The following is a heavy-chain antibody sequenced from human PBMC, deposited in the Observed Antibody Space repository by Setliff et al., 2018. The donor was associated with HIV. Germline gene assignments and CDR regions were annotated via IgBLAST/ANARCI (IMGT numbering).Heavy chain of an antibody. D-gene: IGHD3-22*01. J-gene: IGHJ4*02. CDR3: ARFPNPSQIVVIMPPDY. Sequence: ASVKVSCKASGYSFTSYGTSWVRQAPGQGLEWMGWISAYNGNKNYAQNLQDRVTMTTDTSTSTAYMELRSLRFDDTAVYYCARFPNPSQIVVIMPPDYWGQGTLVTVSS. CDR1: GYSFTSYG. V-gene: IGHV1-18*01. CDR2: ISAYNGNK.